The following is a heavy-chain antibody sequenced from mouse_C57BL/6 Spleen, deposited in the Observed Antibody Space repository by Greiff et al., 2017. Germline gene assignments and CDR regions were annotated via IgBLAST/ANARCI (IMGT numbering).Heavy chain of an antibody. D-gene: IGHD3-2*02. CDR2: IDPSDSYT. Sequence: QVQLQQPGAELVKPGASVKLSCKASGYTFTSYWMQWVKQRPGQGLEWIGEIDPSDSYTNYNQKFKGKATLTVDTSSSTAYMQLSSLTSEDSAVYYCARGGQLRLRNFDYWGQGTTLTVSS. CDR3: ARGGQLRLRNFDY. CDR1: GYTFTSYW. J-gene: IGHJ2*01. V-gene: IGHV1-50*01.